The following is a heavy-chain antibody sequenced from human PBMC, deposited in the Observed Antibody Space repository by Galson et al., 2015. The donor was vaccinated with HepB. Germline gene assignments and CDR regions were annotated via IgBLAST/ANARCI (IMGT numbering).Heavy chain of an antibody. D-gene: IGHD3-16*01. CDR3: ARVFTAFTDHGAFDI. J-gene: IGHJ3*02. V-gene: IGHV3-30-3*01. CDR1: GFTFSSYA. CDR2: ISYDGSNK. Sequence: SLRLSCAASGFTFSSYAMHWVRQAPGKGLEWVAVISYDGSNKYYADSVKGRFTISRDNSKNTLYLQMNSLRAEDTAVYYCARVFTAFTDHGAFDIWGQGTMVTVSS.